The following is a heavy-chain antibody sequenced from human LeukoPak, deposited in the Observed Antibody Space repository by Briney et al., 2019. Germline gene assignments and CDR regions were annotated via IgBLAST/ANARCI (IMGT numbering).Heavy chain of an antibody. CDR1: GYSISKGYY. Sequence: PSETLSLTCTVSGYSISKGYYWGWIRQPPGKGLEWVSVIYSGGNTYYADSVKGRFTISRDNAKNSLYLQMNSLRAEDTAVYYCARDVATISNWFDPWGQGTLVTVSS. J-gene: IGHJ5*02. CDR3: ARDVATISNWFDP. D-gene: IGHD5-24*01. CDR2: IYSGGNT. V-gene: IGHV3-53*01.